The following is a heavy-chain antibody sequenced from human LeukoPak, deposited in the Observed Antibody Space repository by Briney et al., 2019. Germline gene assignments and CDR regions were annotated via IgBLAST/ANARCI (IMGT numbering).Heavy chain of an antibody. CDR3: AKDLYYYEH. Sequence: KSGGSLRLSCAASGFTFSSYATSWVRQAPRKGLEWVSAISGSGGSTYYADSVKGRFTISRDNSKHTLYLQMNSLRAEDTAVYYFAKDLYYYEHWGQGTLVTVSS. V-gene: IGHV3-23*01. J-gene: IGHJ4*02. D-gene: IGHD2-15*01. CDR1: GFTFSSYA. CDR2: ISGSGGST.